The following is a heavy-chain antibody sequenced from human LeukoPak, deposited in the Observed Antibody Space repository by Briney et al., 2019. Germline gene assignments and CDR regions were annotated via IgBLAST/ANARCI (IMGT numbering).Heavy chain of an antibody. D-gene: IGHD4-23*01. CDR3: ARDRTYTVDDYGGFEYQKYFDY. Sequence: ASVKVSCKASGYTFTGYYMHWVRQAPGQGLEWMGRINPNSGGTNYAQKFQGRVTMTRDTSISTAYMELSRLRSDDTAVYYCARDRTYTVDDYGGFEYQKYFDYWGQGTLVTVSS. V-gene: IGHV1-2*06. CDR1: GYTFTGYY. J-gene: IGHJ4*02. CDR2: INPNSGGT.